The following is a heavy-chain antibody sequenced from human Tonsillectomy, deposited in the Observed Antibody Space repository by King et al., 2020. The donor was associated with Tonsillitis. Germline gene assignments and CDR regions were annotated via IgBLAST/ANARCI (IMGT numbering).Heavy chain of an antibody. CDR3: AKDLYYYDSSGYPYFDY. CDR2: ISGSGGST. V-gene: IGHV3-23*04. D-gene: IGHD3-22*01. Sequence: LQLVQSGGGLVQPGGSLRLSCAASGFTFSSYAMTWVRQAPGKGLEWVSGISGSGGSTYYADSVKGRFTISRDNSKNTLYLQMNSLRAEDAAVYYFAKDLYYYDSSGYPYFDYWGQGTLVTVSS. J-gene: IGHJ4*02. CDR1: GFTFSSYA.